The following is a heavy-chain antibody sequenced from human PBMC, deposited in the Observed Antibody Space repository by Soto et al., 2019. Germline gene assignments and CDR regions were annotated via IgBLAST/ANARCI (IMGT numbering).Heavy chain of an antibody. Sequence: KPSETLSLTCSVSGGSISKFYWSWIRKTAGKGLEWMGRVYATGTTDYNPSLRSRVAMSVDISKKTFSLRLTSVTAADTGVYYCVRDGSKTLRDWFDPWGQGKLVTVSS. D-gene: IGHD4-17*01. V-gene: IGHV4-4*07. CDR3: VRDGSKTLRDWFDP. CDR2: VYATGTT. J-gene: IGHJ5*02. CDR1: GGSISKFY.